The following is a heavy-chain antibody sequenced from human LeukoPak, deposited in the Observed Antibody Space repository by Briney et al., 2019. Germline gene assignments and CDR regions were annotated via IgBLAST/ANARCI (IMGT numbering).Heavy chain of an antibody. D-gene: IGHD3-22*01. V-gene: IGHV3-30*18. CDR3: AKDLGRPRITMIVVAYYYYYGMDV. CDR1: GFTFSSYG. CDR2: ISYDGSNK. Sequence: PGRSLRLSCAASGFTFSSYGMHWVRQAPGKGLEWAAVISYDGSNKYYADSVKGRFTISRDNSKNTLYLQMNSLRAEDTAVYYCAKDLGRPRITMIVVAYYYYYGMDVWGQGTTVTVSS. J-gene: IGHJ6*02.